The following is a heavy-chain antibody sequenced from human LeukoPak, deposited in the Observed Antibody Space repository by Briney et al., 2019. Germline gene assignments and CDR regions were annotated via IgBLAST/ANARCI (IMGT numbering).Heavy chain of an antibody. CDR3: ARVCCVVVPAAIADYYYYGMDV. D-gene: IGHD2-2*01. J-gene: IGHJ6*02. Sequence: GASVKVSCKASGYTFTGYYMHWVRQAPGQGLEWMGWINPNSGGTNYAQKFQGRVTMTRDTSISTAYMELSRLRSDDTAVYYCARVCCVVVPAAIADYYYYGMDVWGQGTTVTVSS. V-gene: IGHV1-2*02. CDR2: INPNSGGT. CDR1: GYTFTGYY.